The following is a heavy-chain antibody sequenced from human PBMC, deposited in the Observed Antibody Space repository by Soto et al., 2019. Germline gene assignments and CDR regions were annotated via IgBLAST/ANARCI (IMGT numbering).Heavy chain of an antibody. J-gene: IGHJ5*02. Sequence: QVQLQQWGAGLLKPSETLSLTCAVYGGSFSGYYWSWIRQPPGKGLEWIGEINHSGSTNYNPSLKSRVTLSVDTSKNQFSLKLSSVTAADTAVYYCARGLRYCSGGSCYGGNWFDPWGQGTLVTVSS. D-gene: IGHD2-15*01. CDR2: INHSGST. V-gene: IGHV4-34*01. CDR1: GGSFSGYY. CDR3: ARGLRYCSGGSCYGGNWFDP.